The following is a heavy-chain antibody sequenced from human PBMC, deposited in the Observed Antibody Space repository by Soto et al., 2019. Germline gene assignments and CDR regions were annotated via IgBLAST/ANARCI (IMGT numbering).Heavy chain of an antibody. D-gene: IGHD3-3*01. J-gene: IGHJ6*03. CDR1: GGSISSGGYY. V-gene: IGHV4-31*03. Sequence: SETLSLTCTVSGGSISSGGYYWSWIRQHPGKGLEWIGYIYYSGSTYYNPSLKSRVTISVDTSKNQFSLKLSSVTAADTAVYYCARERSAIFGVVINSYYYYYMDVWGKGTTVTVSS. CDR2: IYYSGST. CDR3: ARERSAIFGVVINSYYYYYMDV.